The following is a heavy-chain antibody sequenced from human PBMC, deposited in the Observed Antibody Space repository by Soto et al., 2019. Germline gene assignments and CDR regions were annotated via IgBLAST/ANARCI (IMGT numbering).Heavy chain of an antibody. CDR1: GFTFSAYT. J-gene: IGHJ4*02. CDR2: IVSGGTT. V-gene: IGHV3-23*01. Sequence: GGSLRLSCAASGFTFSAYTMNWVRQAPGKGLDWVSAIVSGGTTYYADSVKGRFTIFRDDSTNTLYLQMNNLRAEDTALYYCAKRHTTVATPANYFDYWGEGTLVTVSS. D-gene: IGHD1-1*01. CDR3: AKRHTTVATPANYFDY.